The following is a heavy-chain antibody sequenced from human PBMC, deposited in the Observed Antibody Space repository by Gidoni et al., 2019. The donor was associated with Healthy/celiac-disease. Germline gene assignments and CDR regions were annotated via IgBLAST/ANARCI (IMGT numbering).Heavy chain of an antibody. D-gene: IGHD3-22*01. CDR1: GFSFTSYA. CDR3: AKGGGFYYGGDWFDP. V-gene: IGHV3-23*01. Sequence: EVQLFASGGGLVQPGGSLRLSCAASGFSFTSYAMSWVRQASGKGLEWVSGISGSGATTYYADSVKGRFTISRDNSKNTLHLQMNTLRAEDTAVYYCAKGGGFYYGGDWFDPWGQGTLVTVSS. CDR2: ISGSGATT. J-gene: IGHJ5*02.